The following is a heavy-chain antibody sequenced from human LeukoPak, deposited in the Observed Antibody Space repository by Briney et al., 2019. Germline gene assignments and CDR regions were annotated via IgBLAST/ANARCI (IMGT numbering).Heavy chain of an antibody. J-gene: IGHJ4*02. D-gene: IGHD5-24*01. CDR2: ISGSGTNT. CDR1: GFTFSSYA. Sequence: GGSLRLSCAASGFTFSSYAMSWVRQAPGKGLEWVAAISGSGTNTNYADSVKGRFTIFRDNSENTVRLQMNSLRADDTALYYCAKSIYDGYGSGLFDYWGQGTLVSVSS. CDR3: AKSIYDGYGSGLFDY. V-gene: IGHV3-23*01.